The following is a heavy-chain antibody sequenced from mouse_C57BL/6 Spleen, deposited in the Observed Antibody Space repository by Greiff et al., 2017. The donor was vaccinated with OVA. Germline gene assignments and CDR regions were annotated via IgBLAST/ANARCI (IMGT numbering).Heavy chain of an antibody. CDR3: ARGTTVVAPYYAMDY. CDR2: ISSGSSTI. V-gene: IGHV5-17*01. CDR1: GFTFSDYG. J-gene: IGHJ4*01. Sequence: EVMLVESGGGLVKPGGSLKLSCAASGFTFSDYGMHWVRQAPEKGLEWVAYISSGSSTIYYADTVKGRFTISRDNAKNTLFLQMTSLRSEDTAMYYCARGTTVVAPYYAMDYWGQVTSVTVSS. D-gene: IGHD1-1*01.